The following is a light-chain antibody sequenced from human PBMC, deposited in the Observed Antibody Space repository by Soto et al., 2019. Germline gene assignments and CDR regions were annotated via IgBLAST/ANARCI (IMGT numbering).Light chain of an antibody. J-gene: IGKJ1*01. CDR3: HQYKTYST. V-gene: IGKV1-5*01. CDR2: DAS. CDR1: QSLNNR. Sequence: DIQLTQSPSTLSASVGDRVTITCRASQSLNNRLAWYQQKPGKAPKLLIYDASTLESGVSSRFSGTGSETECTLTITDLQADDLATYICHQYKTYSTFCQGTKVDIK.